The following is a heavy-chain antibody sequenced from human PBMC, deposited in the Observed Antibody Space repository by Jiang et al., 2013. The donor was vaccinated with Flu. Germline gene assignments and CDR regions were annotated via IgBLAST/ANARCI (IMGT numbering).Heavy chain of an antibody. D-gene: IGHD6-19*01. CDR2: INPSGGST. CDR3: ARGSTAVAGIRDYYYYYGMDV. V-gene: IGHV1-46*01. Sequence: SGAEVKKPGASVKVSCKASGYTFTSYYMHWVRQAPGQGLEWMGIINPSGGSTSYAQKFQGRVTMTRDTSTSTVYMELSSLRSEDTAVYYCARGSTAVAGIRDYYYYYGMDVWGQGTTVTVSS. CDR1: GYTFTSYY. J-gene: IGHJ6*02.